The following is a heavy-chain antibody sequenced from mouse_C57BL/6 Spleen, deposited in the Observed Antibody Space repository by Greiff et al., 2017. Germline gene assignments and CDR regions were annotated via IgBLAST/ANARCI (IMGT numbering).Heavy chain of an antibody. V-gene: IGHV1-15*01. J-gene: IGHJ2*01. CDR3: TRGEFITTVVASYYFDY. CDR2: IDPETGGT. Sequence: VQLQPSGAELVRPGASVTLSCKASGYPFPDYEMHWLKQTPVHGLEWIGAIDPETGGTAYNQKFKGKAILTADKSSSTAYMELRSLTSEDSAVYYCTRGEFITTVVASYYFDYWGQGTTLTVSS. CDR1: GYPFPDYE. D-gene: IGHD1-1*01.